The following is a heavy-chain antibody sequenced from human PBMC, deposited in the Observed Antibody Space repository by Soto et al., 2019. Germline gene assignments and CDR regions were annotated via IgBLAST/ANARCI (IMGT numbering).Heavy chain of an antibody. CDR2: ISANGSRT. CDR1: GDTFNTSA. J-gene: IGHJ4*02. Sequence: LASASSGDTFNTSAIAWFRQETGKGLEWVSGISANGSRTYYAASVKGRFTISRDNAKNTLYLQMNSLRAEDKALYYCARDTHGLHYWGQGTMVTVS. CDR3: ARDTHGLHY. V-gene: IGHV3-23*01.